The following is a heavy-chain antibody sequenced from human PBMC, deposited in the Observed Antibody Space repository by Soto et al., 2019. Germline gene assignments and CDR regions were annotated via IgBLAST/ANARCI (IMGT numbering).Heavy chain of an antibody. D-gene: IGHD3-10*01. CDR1: GYTLTELS. CDR3: ARDPGTYGSGSYLAFDI. V-gene: IGHV1-24*01. CDR2: FDPEDGET. J-gene: IGHJ3*02. Sequence: ASVKVSCKVSGYTLTELSMHWVRQAPGKGLEWMGGFDPEDGETIYAQKFQGRVTMTRDTSISTAYMELSRLRSDDTAVYYCARDPGTYGSGSYLAFDIWGQGTMVTVSS.